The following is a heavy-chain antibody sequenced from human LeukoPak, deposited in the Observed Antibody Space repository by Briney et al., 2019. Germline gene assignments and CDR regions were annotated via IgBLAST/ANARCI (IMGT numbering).Heavy chain of an antibody. CDR3: ARDLGHTWIQLWSYFDY. J-gene: IGHJ4*02. CDR2: IYYSGST. V-gene: IGHV4-39*07. D-gene: IGHD5-18*01. CDR1: GGSISSSSYY. Sequence: PSETLSLTCTVSGGSISSSSYYWGWNRQPPGKGLEWIGSIYYSGSTYYNPSLKSRVTISVDTSKNQFSLKLSSVTAADTAVYYCARDLGHTWIQLWSYFDYWGQGTLVTVSS.